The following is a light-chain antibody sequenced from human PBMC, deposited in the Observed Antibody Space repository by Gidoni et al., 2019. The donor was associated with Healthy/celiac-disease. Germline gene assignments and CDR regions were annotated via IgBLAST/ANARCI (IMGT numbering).Light chain of an antibody. Sequence: DMVMTQSPLSLPVTPGEPASISCRSSQSLLHSNGYNYLDWYLQKPGQSPQLLIYLGSNRASGVPDWFSGSGSGTDFTLKISRMEAEDVGVYYCMQALQTPGVTFXQXTRLEIK. CDR1: QSLLHSNGYNY. V-gene: IGKV2-28*01. CDR3: MQALQTPGVT. J-gene: IGKJ5*01. CDR2: LGS.